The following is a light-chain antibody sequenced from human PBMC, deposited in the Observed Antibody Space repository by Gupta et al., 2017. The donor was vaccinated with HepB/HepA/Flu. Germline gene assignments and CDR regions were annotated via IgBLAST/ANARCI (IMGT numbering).Light chain of an antibody. Sequence: QSVLTQPPSASGTPGQRVTISCSGSSSNIGSSTVNWYQQLPGTAPKLLIYSNNQRPSGVPDRFSGSKSGTSASLAISGLQSEDEADYYCAAWEDSLNGHVFGTGTKVTVL. V-gene: IGLV1-44*01. J-gene: IGLJ1*01. CDR2: SNN. CDR1: SSNIGSST. CDR3: AAWEDSLNGHV.